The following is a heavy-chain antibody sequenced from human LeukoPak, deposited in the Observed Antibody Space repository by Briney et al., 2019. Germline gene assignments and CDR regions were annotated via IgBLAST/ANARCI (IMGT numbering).Heavy chain of an antibody. Sequence: GGSLRLSCAASGFTFITYGMNWVRQAPGKGLEWVSYISSRSNYIYYADSVKGRFTISRDSAENSLYLQMNSLRAEDTAVYYCARRGTTVIAFDIWGQGTMVTVSS. CDR1: GFTFITYG. CDR2: ISSRSNYI. D-gene: IGHD4-17*01. J-gene: IGHJ3*02. CDR3: ARRGTTVIAFDI. V-gene: IGHV3-21*01.